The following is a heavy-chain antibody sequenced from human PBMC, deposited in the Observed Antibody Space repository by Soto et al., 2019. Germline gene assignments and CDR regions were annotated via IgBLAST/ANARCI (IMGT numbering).Heavy chain of an antibody. V-gene: IGHV1-3*01. CDR1: GYTYTRYA. CDR3: ARYSSGWSKPPFDP. D-gene: IGHD6-19*01. Sequence: ASVKVSCKSSGYTYTRYAMHWVRPDPGQRLEWMGWINAGNGNTKYSQKFQGRVTITRDTSASTAYMELSSLRSEDTAVYYCARYSSGWSKPPFDPWGQGTLVTVSS. J-gene: IGHJ5*02. CDR2: INAGNGNT.